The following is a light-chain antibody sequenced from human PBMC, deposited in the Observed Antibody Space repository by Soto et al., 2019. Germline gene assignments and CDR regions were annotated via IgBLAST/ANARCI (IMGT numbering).Light chain of an antibody. J-gene: IGLJ1*01. CDR1: SSDVGGYNY. Sequence: QSALTQPPSASGSPGQSVTSSCTGTSSDVGGYNYVSWYQQHPGKAPKLMIYEVSKRPSGDPDRFSGSKSGNTASLTVSWIQAEDEADYYCSSYAGSNNVFGTGTKVTVL. CDR3: SSYAGSNNV. CDR2: EVS. V-gene: IGLV2-8*01.